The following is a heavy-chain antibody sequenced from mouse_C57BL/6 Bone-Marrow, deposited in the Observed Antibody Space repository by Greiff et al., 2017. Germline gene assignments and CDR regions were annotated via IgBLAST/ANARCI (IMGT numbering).Heavy chain of an antibody. D-gene: IGHD1-1*01. CDR3: ARWSSPYFDY. V-gene: IGHV1-54*01. CDR2: IIPGSGGT. J-gene: IGHJ2*01. Sequence: VQLQQSGAELVRPGTSVKVSCKASGYAFTNYLIEWVKQRPGQGLEWIGVIIPGSGGTNYNEKFKGKATLTADKSSSTAYMQLSSLTSEDSAVYFCARWSSPYFDYWGQGTTLTVSS. CDR1: GYAFTNYL.